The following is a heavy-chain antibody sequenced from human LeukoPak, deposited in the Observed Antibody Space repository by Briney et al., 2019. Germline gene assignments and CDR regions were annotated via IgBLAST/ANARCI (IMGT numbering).Heavy chain of an antibody. J-gene: IGHJ3*02. D-gene: IGHD1-26*01. CDR2: ISSSGGST. CDR1: GFTFSSYA. V-gene: IGHV3-23*01. CDR3: AKGVGEGAFDI. Sequence: PGGSLRLSCAASGFTFSSYAMSWVRQAPGKGLGWVSCISSSGGSTYHADSVKGRFPISRDNSKNTLYLQMNSLRGEDTAVYYCAKGVGEGAFDIWGQGTMVTVSS.